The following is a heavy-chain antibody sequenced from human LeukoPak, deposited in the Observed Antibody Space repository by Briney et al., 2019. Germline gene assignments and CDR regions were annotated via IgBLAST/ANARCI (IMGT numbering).Heavy chain of an antibody. Sequence: GASVKVSCKASGYTFTSYDINWVRQATGQGLEWMGWMNPNSGDTDYAQNFQGRVTMTRNTSISTAYMELSSLRSEDTAVYYCAACGYSGYDLDYWGQGTLVTVSS. CDR1: GYTFTSYD. V-gene: IGHV1-8*01. J-gene: IGHJ4*02. CDR2: MNPNSGDT. CDR3: AACGYSGYDLDY. D-gene: IGHD5-12*01.